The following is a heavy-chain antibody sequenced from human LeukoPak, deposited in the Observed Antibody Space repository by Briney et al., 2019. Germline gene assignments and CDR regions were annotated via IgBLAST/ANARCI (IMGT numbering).Heavy chain of an antibody. V-gene: IGHV4-59*08. CDR1: GGSIGSYY. D-gene: IGHD2-15*01. CDR3: ASSYCSGGSCYSPHFDY. CDR2: IYNSGST. Sequence: SETLSLTCTVSGGSIGSYYWSWIRQPPGKGLEWIGYIYNSGSTNYNPSLKSRVTISVDTSKNQFSLKLSSVTAADTAVYYCASSYCSGGSCYSPHFDYWGQGTLVTVSS. J-gene: IGHJ4*02.